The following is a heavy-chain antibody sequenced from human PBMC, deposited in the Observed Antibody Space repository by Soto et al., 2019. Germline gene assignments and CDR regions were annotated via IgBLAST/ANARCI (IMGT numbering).Heavy chain of an antibody. V-gene: IGHV5-51*01. Sequence: EVQLVQSGAEVKKPGESLKISCKGSGYSFTSYWIGWVRQMPGKGLEWMGIIYPGDSDTRYSPSFQGQVTISADKSISTAYLPWTSLKASDTTMYYCAKGGSYYETHGYFDYWGQGTLVTVSS. D-gene: IGHD1-26*01. CDR1: GYSFTSYW. CDR2: IYPGDSDT. J-gene: IGHJ4*02. CDR3: AKGGSYYETHGYFDY.